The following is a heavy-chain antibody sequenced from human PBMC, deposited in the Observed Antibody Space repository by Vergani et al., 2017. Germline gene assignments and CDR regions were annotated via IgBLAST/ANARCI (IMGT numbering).Heavy chain of an antibody. CDR3: AKDAPVQEQWLAPMMGCDI. J-gene: IGHJ3*02. Sequence: EVQLLESGGGLVQPGGSLRLSCAASGFTFSSYAMSWVRQAPGKGLEWVSAISGSGGSTYYADSVKGRFTISRDNSKNTLYLQMNSLRAEDTAVYYCAKDAPVQEQWLAPMMGCDIWGQGTMVTFSA. CDR2: ISGSGGST. V-gene: IGHV3-23*01. CDR1: GFTFSSYA. D-gene: IGHD6-19*01.